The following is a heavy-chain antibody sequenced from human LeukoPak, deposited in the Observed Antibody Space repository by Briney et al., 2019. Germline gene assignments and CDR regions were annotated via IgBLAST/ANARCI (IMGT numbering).Heavy chain of an antibody. J-gene: IGHJ4*02. Sequence: ASVKVSCKASGYTFTSYYMHWVRQAPGQRLEWMGWINGGNGNTKYSQEFQGRVTITRDTSASTAYMEMSSLTSEDMAVYYCARDGRRHGSGSYSVGFDYWGQGTLVTVSS. CDR2: INGGNGNT. CDR3: ARDGRRHGSGSYSVGFDY. CDR1: GYTFTSYY. V-gene: IGHV1-3*03. D-gene: IGHD3-10*01.